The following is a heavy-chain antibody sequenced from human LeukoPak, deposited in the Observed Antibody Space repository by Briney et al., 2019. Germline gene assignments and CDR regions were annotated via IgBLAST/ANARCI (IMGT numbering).Heavy chain of an antibody. CDR1: GYTLTELS. D-gene: IGHD3-16*01. Sequence: ASVKVSSKVSGYTLTELSMHWVRQAPGKGLEWMGGFDPEDGETIYAQKFQGRVTMTEDTSTDTAYMELSSLRSEDTAVYYCATEWTFTTGFDPWGQGTLVTVSS. V-gene: IGHV1-24*01. CDR2: FDPEDGET. J-gene: IGHJ5*02. CDR3: ATEWTFTTGFDP.